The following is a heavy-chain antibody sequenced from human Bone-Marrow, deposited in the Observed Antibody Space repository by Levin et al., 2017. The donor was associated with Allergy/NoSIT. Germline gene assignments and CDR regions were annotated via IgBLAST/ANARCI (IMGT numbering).Heavy chain of an antibody. Sequence: GGSLRLSCAASGFTFDDYGMHWVRQTPGKGLEYVSGISWNSGKTGYSDSVKGRFTISRDNAKNSLYLQMNSLRAEDTALYYCAKDINGDYVGVFDYWGQGTLVTVSS. CDR1: GFTFDDYG. D-gene: IGHD4-17*01. J-gene: IGHJ4*02. CDR2: ISWNSGKT. V-gene: IGHV3-9*01. CDR3: AKDINGDYVGVFDY.